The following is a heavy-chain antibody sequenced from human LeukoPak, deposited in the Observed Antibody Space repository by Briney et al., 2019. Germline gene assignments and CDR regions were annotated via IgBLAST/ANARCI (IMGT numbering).Heavy chain of an antibody. V-gene: IGHV4-59*01. CDR2: IYYSGST. CDR3: ARGGSYYYFDY. CDR1: GGSISSYY. D-gene: IGHD1-26*01. J-gene: IGHJ4*02. Sequence: SETLSLTCTVSGGSISSYYWSWIRQPPGKGLEWIGYIYYSGSTKYNPSLKSRVTISLDTSKNPFSLQLSSVTAADTAVYYCARGGSYYYFDYWGQGTLVTVSS.